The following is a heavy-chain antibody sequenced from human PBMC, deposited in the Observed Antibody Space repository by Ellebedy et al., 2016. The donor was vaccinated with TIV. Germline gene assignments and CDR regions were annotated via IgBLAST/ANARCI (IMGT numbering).Heavy chain of an antibody. Sequence: PGGSLRLSCAASGFTFSGYWMHWVRQAPGKGLVWVSRIYGDGSSTSYADSVKGRFTISRDNAKNTLYLQMNSLRAEDTAVYYCVRDRYDSGRNDAFDIWGQGTMVTVSS. CDR2: IYGDGSST. CDR1: GFTFSGYW. J-gene: IGHJ3*02. CDR3: VRDRYDSGRNDAFDI. V-gene: IGHV3-74*01. D-gene: IGHD3-10*01.